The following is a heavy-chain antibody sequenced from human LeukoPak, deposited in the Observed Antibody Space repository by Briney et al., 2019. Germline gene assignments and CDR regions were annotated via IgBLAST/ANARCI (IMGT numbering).Heavy chain of an antibody. CDR3: ARATQHCSSTSCYGRDYYYYYYMDV. D-gene: IGHD2-2*01. J-gene: IGHJ6*03. Sequence: SVKVSCKASGGTFSSYAISWVRQAPGQGLEWMGGIIPIFGTADYAQKFQGRVTITADESTSTAYMELSSLRSEDTAVYYCARATQHCSSTSCYGRDYYYYYYMDVWGKGTTVTVSS. V-gene: IGHV1-69*13. CDR2: IIPIFGTA. CDR1: GGTFSSYA.